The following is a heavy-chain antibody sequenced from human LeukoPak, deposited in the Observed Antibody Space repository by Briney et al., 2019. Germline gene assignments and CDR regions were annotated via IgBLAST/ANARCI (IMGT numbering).Heavy chain of an antibody. CDR3: ARGPPLRYFDWLLNY. V-gene: IGHV3-33*01. D-gene: IGHD3-9*01. Sequence: GGSLRLSCAASGFTFSSYGMHWVRQAPGEGLEWVAVIWYDGSNKYYADSVKGRFTISRDNSKNTLYLQMNSLRAEDTAVYYCARGPPLRYFDWLLNYWGQGTLVTVSS. CDR1: GFTFSSYG. CDR2: IWYDGSNK. J-gene: IGHJ4*02.